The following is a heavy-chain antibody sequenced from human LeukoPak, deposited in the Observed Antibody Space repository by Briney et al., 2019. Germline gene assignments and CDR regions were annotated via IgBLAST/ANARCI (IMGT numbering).Heavy chain of an antibody. Sequence: GESLRISCKGSGYSFTSYWISWVRQMPGKGLEWRGRIDPSDSYTNYSPSFQGHVTISADKSISTAYLQWSSLKASDTAMYYCARYEDIVVVVAATPSFDYWGQGTLVTVSS. CDR3: ARYEDIVVVVAATPSFDY. CDR2: IDPSDSYT. CDR1: GYSFTSYW. V-gene: IGHV5-10-1*01. J-gene: IGHJ4*02. D-gene: IGHD2-15*01.